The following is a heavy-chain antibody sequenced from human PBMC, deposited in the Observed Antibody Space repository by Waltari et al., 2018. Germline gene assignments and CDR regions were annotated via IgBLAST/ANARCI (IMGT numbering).Heavy chain of an antibody. Sequence: EVQVVESGGGVVQPGGSLKLSCAAAGLDFSGSAIHWVRQFSGKGLEWSGRIGSKGYCCATAYGAAVKGWITISRDDSKNSAVLQMNSLNTEDTAVYYCAFAADAHVFNSYYKRRAMDVWGQGTTVTV. V-gene: IGHV3-73*01. CDR3: AFAADAHVFNSYYKRRAMDV. CDR1: GLDFSGSA. CDR2: IGSKGYCCAT. D-gene: IGHD3-10*01. J-gene: IGHJ6*02.